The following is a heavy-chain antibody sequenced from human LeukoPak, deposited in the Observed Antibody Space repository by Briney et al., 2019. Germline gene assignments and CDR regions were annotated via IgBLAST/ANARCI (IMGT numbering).Heavy chain of an antibody. CDR3: ASHSSSWGQYYFDY. D-gene: IGHD6-13*01. CDR2: IKQDGSEK. Sequence: PGGSLRLSRAASGFTFSSYWMSWVRQAPGKGLEWVANIKQDGSEKYYVDSVKGRFTISRDNAKNSLYLQMNSLRAEDTAVYYCASHSSSWGQYYFDYWGQGTLVTVSS. J-gene: IGHJ4*02. CDR1: GFTFSSYW. V-gene: IGHV3-7*01.